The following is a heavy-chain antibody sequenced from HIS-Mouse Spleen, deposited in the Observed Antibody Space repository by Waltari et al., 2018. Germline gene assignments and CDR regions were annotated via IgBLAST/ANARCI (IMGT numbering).Heavy chain of an antibody. V-gene: IGHV4-34*01. CDR2: INHSGST. Sequence: QVQLQQWGAGRVKPSETLSLTCAVYGGSFSGSYWSWIRQPPGKGLEWIGEINHSGSTNYNPSLKSRVTISVDTSKNQFSLKLSSVTAADTAVYYCARGDCSSTSCYVDWGQGTLVTVSS. CDR1: GGSFSGSY. CDR3: ARGDCSSTSCYVD. D-gene: IGHD2-2*01. J-gene: IGHJ4*02.